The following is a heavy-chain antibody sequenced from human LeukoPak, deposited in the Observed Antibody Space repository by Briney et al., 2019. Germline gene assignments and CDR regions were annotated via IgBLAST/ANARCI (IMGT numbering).Heavy chain of an antibody. Sequence: GESLKISCKGSGYSFTSYWIGWVRQMPGKGLEWMGIIYPGDSDTRYSPSFQGQVTISADKSISTAYLQWSSLKASDTAMYYCARRLSSGWYDGAFDIWGQGTMVTVSS. D-gene: IGHD6-19*01. CDR3: ARRLSSGWYDGAFDI. V-gene: IGHV5-51*01. CDR2: IYPGDSDT. CDR1: GYSFTSYW. J-gene: IGHJ3*02.